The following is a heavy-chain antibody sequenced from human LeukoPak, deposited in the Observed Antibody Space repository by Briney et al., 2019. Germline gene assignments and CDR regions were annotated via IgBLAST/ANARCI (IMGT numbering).Heavy chain of an antibody. Sequence: SVKVSCKASGGTFSSYAISWVRQAPGQGLEWMGGIIPIFGTANYAQKFQGRVTITADESTSTAYMELSSLRSEDTAVYYCARGPTEDILTGYYDLAFDIWGQGTMVTVSS. J-gene: IGHJ3*02. D-gene: IGHD3-9*01. CDR3: ARGPTEDILTGYYDLAFDI. CDR1: GGTFSSYA. V-gene: IGHV1-69*13. CDR2: IIPIFGTA.